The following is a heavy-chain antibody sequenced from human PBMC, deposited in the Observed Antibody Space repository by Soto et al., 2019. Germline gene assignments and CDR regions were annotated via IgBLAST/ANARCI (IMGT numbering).Heavy chain of an antibody. Sequence: PSQTLSLTCAISGDSVSSNSAAWNWIRQSPSRGLEWLGRTYYRSKWYNDYAVSVKSRITINPDTSKNQFSLQLNSVTPEDTAVYYCALSRIYCSSTSCYYYYMDVWGKGTTVTVS. CDR2: TYYRSKWYN. V-gene: IGHV6-1*01. J-gene: IGHJ6*03. D-gene: IGHD2-2*01. CDR1: GDSVSSNSAA. CDR3: ALSRIYCSSTSCYYYYMDV.